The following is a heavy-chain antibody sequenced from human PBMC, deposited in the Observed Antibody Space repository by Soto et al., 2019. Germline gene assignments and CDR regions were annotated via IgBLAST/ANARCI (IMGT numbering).Heavy chain of an antibody. CDR2: INHSGST. Sequence: QVQLQQWGAGLLKPSETLSLTCAVYGGSFSGYYWSWIRQPPGKGLEWIGEINHSGSTNYNPSLKSRVTISVDTSKNQFSLKLSSVTAADTAVYYCARVRLPSKRVGYYYYGMDVWGQGTTVTVSS. D-gene: IGHD2-15*01. CDR3: ARVRLPSKRVGYYYYGMDV. CDR1: GGSFSGYY. J-gene: IGHJ6*02. V-gene: IGHV4-34*01.